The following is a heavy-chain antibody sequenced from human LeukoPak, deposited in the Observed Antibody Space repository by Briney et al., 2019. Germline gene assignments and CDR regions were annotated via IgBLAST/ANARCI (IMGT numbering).Heavy chain of an antibody. J-gene: IGHJ4*02. CDR3: ARIRGSSSSYFFDY. CDR2: IDWDGDE. Sequence: SGPALVKPTQTLTLTCTFSGFSLRTRGICVSWVRQPPGKALEWLARIDWDGDEFYNTSLKTRLTISKDTSKNQVVLTMTNMDPVDTGIYYCARIRGSSSSYFFDYWGQGTLVTVSS. D-gene: IGHD6-6*01. CDR1: GFSLRTRGIC. V-gene: IGHV2-70*17.